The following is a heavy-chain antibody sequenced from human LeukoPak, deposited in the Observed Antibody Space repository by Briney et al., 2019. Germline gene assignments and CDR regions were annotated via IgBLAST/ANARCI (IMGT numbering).Heavy chain of an antibody. CDR1: GGSISSGDYY. V-gene: IGHV4-30-4*01. J-gene: IGHJ5*02. D-gene: IGHD3-10*01. CDR2: IYYSGST. Sequence: SQTLSLTCTVSGGSISSGDYYWSWIRQPPGKGLEWIGYIYYSGSTNYNPSLKSRVTISVDTSKNQFSLKLSSVTAADTAVYYCARLSSGSNNWFDPWGQGTLVTVSS. CDR3: ARLSSGSNNWFDP.